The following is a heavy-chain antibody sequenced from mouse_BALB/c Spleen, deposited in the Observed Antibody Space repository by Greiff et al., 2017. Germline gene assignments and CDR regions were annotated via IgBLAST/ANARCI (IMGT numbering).Heavy chain of an antibody. V-gene: IGHV2-6-7*01. Sequence: QVQLKESGPGLVAPSQSLSITCTVSGFSLTGYGVNWVRQPPGKGLEWLGMIWGDGSTDYNSALKSRLSISKDNSKSQVFLKMNSLQTDDTARYYCARAGGVYYFDYWGQGTTLTVSS. CDR2: IWGDGST. D-gene: IGHD4-1*01. CDR1: GFSLTGYG. CDR3: ARAGGVYYFDY. J-gene: IGHJ2*01.